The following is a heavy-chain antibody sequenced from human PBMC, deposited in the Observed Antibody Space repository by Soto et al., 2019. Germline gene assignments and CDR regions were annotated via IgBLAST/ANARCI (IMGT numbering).Heavy chain of an antibody. D-gene: IGHD2-2*01. CDR1: GFSFRSYA. V-gene: IGHV3-23*01. J-gene: IGHJ5*02. CDR2: ISGDAATT. CDR3: ARDRFRTASSCYFT. Sequence: EVLLLESGGGLVHPGGSLRLSCAGSGFSFRSYAIAWVRQAPGKGLEWVSAISGDAATTSYAESVKGRFAISRDNSKSTLYLQMSSLRVKDTAVYYCARDRFRTASSCYFTWGQGTLVTVSS.